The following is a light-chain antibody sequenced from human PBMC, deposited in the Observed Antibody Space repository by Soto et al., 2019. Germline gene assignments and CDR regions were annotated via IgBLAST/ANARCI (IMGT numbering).Light chain of an antibody. CDR3: QQYNDYWT. CDR1: QSITTW. J-gene: IGKJ1*01. CDR2: DAS. V-gene: IGKV1-5*01. Sequence: DIQMTQSPSTLSASVGDRVVITCRASQSITTWLAWYQQKPGKAPKLLIYDASSLEGGVPSRFSGSGSGTEFTLTISSLQPDDFATYYCQQYNDYWTFGQGTKVDIK.